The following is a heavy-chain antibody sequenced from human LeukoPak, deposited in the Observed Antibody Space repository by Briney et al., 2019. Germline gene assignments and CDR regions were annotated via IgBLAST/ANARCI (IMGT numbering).Heavy chain of an antibody. J-gene: IGHJ4*02. CDR1: GLTFSSYT. D-gene: IGHD3-10*01. V-gene: IGHV3-21*01. CDR2: ISASSGYI. Sequence: GGSLRLSCAASGLTFSSYTMDCVPQAPGKGLEWGSSISASSGYIYYADSLRGRCTISRDNDQNSLHLQMNTLRAQHTTLYYSSIECLYSGSASSDRDFWGQGTVVTVSS. CDR3: SIECLYSGSASSDRDF.